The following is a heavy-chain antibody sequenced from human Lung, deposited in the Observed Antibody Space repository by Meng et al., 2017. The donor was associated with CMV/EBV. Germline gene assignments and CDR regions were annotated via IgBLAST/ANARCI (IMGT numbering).Heavy chain of an antibody. CDR1: GGSISSSNW. V-gene: IGHV4-4*02. J-gene: IGHJ4*02. D-gene: IGHD2-21*02. CDR3: ARVVTALWGYYFDY. CDR2: IYHSGST. Sequence: QVQLEAAGPGMGKPSGTLSLTFAVAGGSISSSNWWSWVRQPPGKGLEWIGEIYHSGSTNYNPSLKSRVTISVDKSKNQFSLKLSSVTAADTAVYYCARVVTALWGYYFDYWGQGTLVTVSS.